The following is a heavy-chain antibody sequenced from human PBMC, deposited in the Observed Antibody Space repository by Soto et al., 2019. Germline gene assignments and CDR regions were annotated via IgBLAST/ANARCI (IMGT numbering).Heavy chain of an antibody. J-gene: IGHJ4*02. D-gene: IGHD1-1*01. V-gene: IGHV2-5*02. CDR2: IYWDDDK. CDR3: AHTLGNGEFDS. Sequence: QITLKESGPTLMKPTQTLTLTCTFSGFSLSTSGVGVGWIRQPPGEALEWLALIYWDDDKRYSPSLKTRLTITKDTSKTPVVPTMTNMDPVDTATYYCAHTLGNGEFDSWGQGTLVTVSS. CDR1: GFSLSTSGVG.